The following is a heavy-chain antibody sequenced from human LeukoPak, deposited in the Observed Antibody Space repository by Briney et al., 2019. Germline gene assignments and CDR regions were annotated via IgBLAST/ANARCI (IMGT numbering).Heavy chain of an antibody. CDR3: ARDRPNWFDP. Sequence: GGSLRLSCAASGFSFSAYSMDWVRQAPGKGLEWVAVIWYDGSNKYYADSVKGRFTISRDNSKNTLYLQMNSLRAEDTAVYYCARDRPNWFDPWGQGTLVTVSS. CDR2: IWYDGSNK. V-gene: IGHV3-33*08. CDR1: GFSFSAYS. J-gene: IGHJ5*02.